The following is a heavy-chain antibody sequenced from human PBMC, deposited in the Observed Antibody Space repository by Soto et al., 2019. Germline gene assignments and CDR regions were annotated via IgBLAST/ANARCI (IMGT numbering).Heavy chain of an antibody. CDR2: INPNSGGT. CDR1: GYTFTGYY. V-gene: IGHV1-2*02. D-gene: IGHD3-3*01. Sequence: ASVKVSCKASGYTFTGYYMHWVRQAPGQGLEWMGWINPNSGGTNYAQKFQGRVTMTRDTSISTAYMELSRLRSDDTAVYYCARDHYDLWSGCSNWFDPWGQGTLVTVSS. CDR3: ARDHYDLWSGCSNWFDP. J-gene: IGHJ5*02.